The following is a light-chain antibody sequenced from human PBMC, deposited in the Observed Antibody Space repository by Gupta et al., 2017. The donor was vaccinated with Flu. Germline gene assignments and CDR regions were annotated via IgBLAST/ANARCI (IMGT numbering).Light chain of an antibody. CDR1: NSNIGDNA. J-gene: IGLJ3*02. V-gene: IGLV1-36*01. CDR2: YDH. CDR3: STWDDSLDRWV. Sequence: RVNISCSGSNSNIGDNAVNWYQQLPGKAPKLLIFYDHLLPSGVSDRFSGSRSGTSASLAISGLRAEDEADYYCSTWDDSLDRWVFGGGTKLTVL.